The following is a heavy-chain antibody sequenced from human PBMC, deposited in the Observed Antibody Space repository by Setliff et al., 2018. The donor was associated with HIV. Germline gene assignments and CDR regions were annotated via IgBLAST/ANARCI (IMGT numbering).Heavy chain of an antibody. CDR1: GGSFSGYY. CDR3: ARGWQDAFDI. J-gene: IGHJ3*02. V-gene: IGHV4-34*01. D-gene: IGHD5-12*01. CDR2: INHSGST. Sequence: SETLSLTCAVYGGSFSGYYWSWIRQPPGKGLEWIGEINHSGSTNYNPSLKSRVTISVDTSKNQFSLKLSSVTAADTAVFYCARGWQDAFDIWGQGTMVTVSS.